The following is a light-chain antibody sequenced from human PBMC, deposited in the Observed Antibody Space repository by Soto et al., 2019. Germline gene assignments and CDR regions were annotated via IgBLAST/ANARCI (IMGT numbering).Light chain of an antibody. CDR3: QQYDKWPPVT. CDR1: QSISTY. Sequence: EIVMTQSPATLSVSPGERATLSCRASQSISTYLAWYQQKPGQTPRLLIYGASTRATGIPARFSGSGSGTEFTLTIRSLQSDDSAVYYCQQYDKWPPVTFGQGTRLEMK. V-gene: IGKV3-15*01. CDR2: GAS. J-gene: IGKJ5*01.